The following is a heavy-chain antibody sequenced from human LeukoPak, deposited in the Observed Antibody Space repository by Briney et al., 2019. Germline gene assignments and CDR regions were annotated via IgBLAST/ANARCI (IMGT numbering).Heavy chain of an antibody. D-gene: IGHD2-15*01. J-gene: IGHJ4*02. CDR2: ISSSGSTI. CDR3: ARGASARRSGGSCYFDY. Sequence: GGSLRLSCAASGFTFSSYEMNWVRQAPGKGLEWVSYISSSGSTIYYADSVKGRFTISRDNAKNSLYLQMNSLRAEDTAVYYCARGASARRSGGSCYFDYWGQGTLVTVSS. CDR1: GFTFSSYE. V-gene: IGHV3-48*03.